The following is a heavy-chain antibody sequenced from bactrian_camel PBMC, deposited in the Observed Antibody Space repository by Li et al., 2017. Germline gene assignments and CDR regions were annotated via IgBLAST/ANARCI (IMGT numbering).Heavy chain of an antibody. CDR3: AAVYKAGLISRLIAADEYNY. D-gene: IGHD3*01. CDR1: GFTFSTYF. J-gene: IGHJ4*01. CDR2: ISSDGSGT. Sequence: HVQLVESGGGSVQAGGSLRLSCAASGFTFSTYFMSWVRQAPGKGLEFVSSISSDGSGTYYADSMKGRFTISRDNAKNTLYLQMNSLKPEDTGMYYCAAVYKAGLISRLIAADEYNYWGQGTQVTVS. V-gene: IGHV3-2*01.